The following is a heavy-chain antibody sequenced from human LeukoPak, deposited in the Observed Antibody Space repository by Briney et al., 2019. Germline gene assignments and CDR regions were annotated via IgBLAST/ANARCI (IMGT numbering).Heavy chain of an antibody. J-gene: IGHJ4*02. D-gene: IGHD6-13*01. CDR2: ISSSSSYI. CDR1: GFTFSSYS. Sequence: GGSLRLSCAASGFTFSSYSMNWVRQAPGKGLEWVSSISSSSSYIYYADSVKGRFTTSRDNAKNSLYLQMNSLRAEDTAVYYCARDLAAAGTDYWGQGTLVTVSS. V-gene: IGHV3-21*03. CDR3: ARDLAAAGTDY.